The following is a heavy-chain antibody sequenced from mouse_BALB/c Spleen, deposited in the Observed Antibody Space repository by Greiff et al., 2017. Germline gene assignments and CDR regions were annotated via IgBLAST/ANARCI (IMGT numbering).Heavy chain of an antibody. D-gene: IGHD2-4*01. Sequence: EVQLQQSGAELVKPGASVKLSCTASGFNIKDTYMHWVKQRPEQGLEWIGRIDPANGNTKYDPKFQGKATITADTSSNTAYLQLSSLTSEDTAVYYCARDDYDYDLFAYWGQGTLVTVSA. J-gene: IGHJ3*01. CDR2: IDPANGNT. CDR1: GFNIKDTY. V-gene: IGHV14-3*02. CDR3: ARDDYDYDLFAY.